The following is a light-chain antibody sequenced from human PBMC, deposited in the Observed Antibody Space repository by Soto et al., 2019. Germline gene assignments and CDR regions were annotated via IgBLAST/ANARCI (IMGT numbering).Light chain of an antibody. CDR1: QGISSY. J-gene: IGKJ1*01. V-gene: IGKV3-20*01. Sequence: LTQSPSFLSASVGDRVTITCRASQGISSYLAWYQQKPGQAPRLLISGASTRATGIPDRFSGSGSGTDFTLTISRLEPEDFAVYYCQQYGNSRWTFGQGTKVEIK. CDR2: GAS. CDR3: QQYGNSRWT.